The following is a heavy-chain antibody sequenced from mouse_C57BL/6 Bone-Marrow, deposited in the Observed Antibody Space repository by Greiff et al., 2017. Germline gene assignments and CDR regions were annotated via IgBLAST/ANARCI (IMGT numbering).Heavy chain of an antibody. CDR3: ARSVTTVAYYAMDY. V-gene: IGHV1-55*01. CDR2: IYPGSGST. Sequence: QVQLQQPGAELVKPGASVKMSCKASGYTFTSYWITWVKQRPGQGLEWIGDIYPGSGSTNSNEKFKSKATLTVDTSSSTAYMQLSSLTAEDSAVYYCARSVTTVAYYAMDYWGQGTSVTVSS. J-gene: IGHJ4*01. CDR1: GYTFTSYW. D-gene: IGHD1-1*01.